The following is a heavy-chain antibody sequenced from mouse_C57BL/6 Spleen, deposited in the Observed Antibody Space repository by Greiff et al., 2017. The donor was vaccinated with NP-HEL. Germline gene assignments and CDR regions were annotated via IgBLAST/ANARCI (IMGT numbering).Heavy chain of an antibody. CDR3: AKNLGRSSYGGFAY. D-gene: IGHD1-2*01. CDR1: GFSLTSYG. Sequence: VKLVESGPGLVQPSQSLSITCTVSGFSLTSYGVHWVRQPPGKGLEWLGVIWSGGSTDYNAAFISRLSISKDNSKSQVFFKMNSLQADDTAIYYCAKNLGRSSYGGFAYWGQGTLVTVSA. V-gene: IGHV2-4*01. J-gene: IGHJ3*01. CDR2: IWSGGST.